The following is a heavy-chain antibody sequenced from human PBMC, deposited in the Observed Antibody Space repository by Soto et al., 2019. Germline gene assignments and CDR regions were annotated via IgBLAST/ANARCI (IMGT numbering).Heavy chain of an antibody. CDR2: IDVGSANA. CDR1: GFTFSSSA. D-gene: IGHD3-10*01. J-gene: IGHJ4*02. Sequence: ASVKVSCKTSGFTFSSSAVHWVRQARGHRLQWIGWIDVGSANANYAQMLQERVTISRDMSTSTAYMELSSLRPEDTAVYYCAAPYGSGSYYNGFDYWGQGTLVTVSS. V-gene: IGHV1-58*01. CDR3: AAPYGSGSYYNGFDY.